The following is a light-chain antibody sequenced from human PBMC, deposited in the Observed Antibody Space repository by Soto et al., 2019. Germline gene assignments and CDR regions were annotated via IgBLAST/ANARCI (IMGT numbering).Light chain of an antibody. V-gene: IGKV3-20*01. J-gene: IGKJ3*01. Sequence: TQSPATLSVSPGERATLSCRASQSISSNLAWYQQKPGQAPRLLIYGTSSRATDIPDRFSGSGSGTDFTLTISRLEPEDSAVYYCQQYGSSPPFTFGPGTKVDIK. CDR1: QSISSN. CDR2: GTS. CDR3: QQYGSSPPFT.